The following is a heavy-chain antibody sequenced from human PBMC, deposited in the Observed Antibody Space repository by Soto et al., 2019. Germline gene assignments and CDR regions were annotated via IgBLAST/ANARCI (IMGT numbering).Heavy chain of an antibody. J-gene: IGHJ4*02. CDR2: IYWDDDK. CDR3: AVSAISGWFTY. Sequence: QSTLRESGPTLVKPTQTLTLTCTFSGFSLTTDGMSVGWIRQAPGKALEWLALIYWDDDKRYTPSLKSRLTVTQDTSKNQVVLTMTHMDPVDTATYYCAVSAISGWFTYWGQGTLVTVSS. CDR1: GFSLTTDGMS. D-gene: IGHD6-19*01. V-gene: IGHV2-5*02.